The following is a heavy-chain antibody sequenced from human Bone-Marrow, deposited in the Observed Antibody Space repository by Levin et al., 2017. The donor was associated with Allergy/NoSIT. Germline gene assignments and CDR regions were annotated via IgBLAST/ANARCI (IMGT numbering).Heavy chain of an antibody. V-gene: IGHV3-23*01. Sequence: GGSLRLSCAASGFTFSSNAMSWVRQAPGKGLEWVSTISGSGGSTYNADSVKGRFTISRDNSKNTLYLQMNSLRAEDTAVYYCAKEGDIVVVVDATYFDYWGQGTLVTVSS. D-gene: IGHD2-15*01. CDR3: AKEGDIVVVVDATYFDY. CDR1: GFTFSSNA. J-gene: IGHJ4*02. CDR2: ISGSGGST.